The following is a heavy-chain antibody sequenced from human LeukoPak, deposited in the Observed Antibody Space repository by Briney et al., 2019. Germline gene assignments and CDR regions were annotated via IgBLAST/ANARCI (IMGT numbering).Heavy chain of an antibody. V-gene: IGHV3-23*01. CDR2: ISGSGGST. CDR3: AKDSATVVPDAFDI. Sequence: AGGSLRLSCAASGFPLDRYALSWVRQAPGKGLEWVSAISGSGGSTYYADSVKGRFTISRDNSKNTLYLQMNSLRAEDTAVYYCAKDSATVVPDAFDIWDQGTMVTVSS. D-gene: IGHD4-23*01. CDR1: GFPLDRYA. J-gene: IGHJ3*02.